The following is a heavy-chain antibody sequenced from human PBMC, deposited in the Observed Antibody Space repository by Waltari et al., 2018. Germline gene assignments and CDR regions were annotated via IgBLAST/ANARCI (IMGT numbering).Heavy chain of an antibody. CDR2: LNHSGNP. D-gene: IGHD1-1*01. V-gene: IGHV4-34*01. CDR3: ARGRRWKEFSS. CDR1: GGSFSGFF. J-gene: IGHJ5*02. Sequence: QLQLQQWGAGPFKTSETLSLTCAVYGGSFSGFFWIWIRQPPGKVLEWIGELNHSGNPNYNPSLKSRVTISLDTSKKHFSLKLNSGTAADKAVYYCARGRRWKEFSSWGKGTRVTVSS.